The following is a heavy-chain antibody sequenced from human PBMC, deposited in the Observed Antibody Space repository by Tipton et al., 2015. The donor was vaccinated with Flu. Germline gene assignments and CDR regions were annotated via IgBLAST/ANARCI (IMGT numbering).Heavy chain of an antibody. CDR1: GGSISSGGAY. J-gene: IGHJ5*02. D-gene: IGHD4-11*01. Sequence: TLSLTCTVSGGSISSGGAYWSWIRQRPGKGLEWIGGIYYSGSTYYNPSLRSRVTMSVDSSRNQFSLRLSSVTAADTAVYYCARRDYSNYVSEPKSWFDPWGQGILVTVSS. CDR3: ARRDYSNYVSEPKSWFDP. CDR2: IYYSGST. V-gene: IGHV4-30-4*08.